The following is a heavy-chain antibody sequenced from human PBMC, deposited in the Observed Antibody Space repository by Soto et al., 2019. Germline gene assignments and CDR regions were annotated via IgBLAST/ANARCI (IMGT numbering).Heavy chain of an antibody. CDR3: ARVVEMITFGGVIVIPYFDY. J-gene: IGHJ4*02. CDR1: GYTFTSYG. V-gene: IGHV1-18*04. CDR2: ISAYNGNT. D-gene: IGHD3-16*02. Sequence: ASVKVSCKASGYTFTSYGISWVRQAPGQGLEWMGWISAYNGNTNYAQKLQGRVTMTTDTSTSTAYLELRSLRSDDTAVYYCARVVEMITFGGVIVIPYFDYWGQGTLVTVSS.